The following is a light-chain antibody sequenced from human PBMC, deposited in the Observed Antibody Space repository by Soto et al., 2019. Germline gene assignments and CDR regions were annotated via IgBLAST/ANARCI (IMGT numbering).Light chain of an antibody. V-gene: IGKV3-20*01. Sequence: EIVMTQSPATLSVSPGERATLSCRASQSVRSDLAWYQQKPGQSPRLLIYAASTRATGIPDRFSGSGSETDFTLTISRLEPEDFAVYYCEQYGSSPYTFAQGTKVDIK. CDR2: AAS. CDR1: QSVRSD. CDR3: EQYGSSPYT. J-gene: IGKJ2*01.